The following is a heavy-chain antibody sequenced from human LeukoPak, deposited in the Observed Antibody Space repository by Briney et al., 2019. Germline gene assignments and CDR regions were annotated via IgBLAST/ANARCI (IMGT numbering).Heavy chain of an antibody. J-gene: IGHJ6*02. CDR1: GYTFTSYY. V-gene: IGHV1-46*01. CDR2: INPIGGST. Sequence: ASVKVSCKASGYTFTSYYMHWVRQAPGQGLEWMGIINPIGGSTSYAQKFQGRVTMTRDTSTSTVYMELSSLRSEDTAVYYCARDSTGYFDWLLSDGMDVWGQGTTVTVSS. CDR3: ARDSTGYFDWLLSDGMDV. D-gene: IGHD3-9*01.